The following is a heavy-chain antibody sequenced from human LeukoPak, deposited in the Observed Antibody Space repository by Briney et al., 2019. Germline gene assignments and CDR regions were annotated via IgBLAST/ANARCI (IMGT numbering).Heavy chain of an antibody. CDR3: ARTLMPSIHEAFHI. Sequence: PSETLSLTCTVSGGSIISGGYSWNWIRQPAGKGLEWIGRIYTSGSANYNPSLKSRVTFSVDTSKNHFSLNLTSVTAADTAIYYCARTLMPSIHEAFHIRGQGTTVTVPS. V-gene: IGHV4-61*02. CDR1: GGSIISGGYS. CDR2: IYTSGSA. D-gene: IGHD2-2*01. J-gene: IGHJ3*02.